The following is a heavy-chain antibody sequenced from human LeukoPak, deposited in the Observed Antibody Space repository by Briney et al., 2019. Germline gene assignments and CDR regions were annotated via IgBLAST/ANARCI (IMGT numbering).Heavy chain of an antibody. J-gene: IGHJ3*02. CDR3: ARTYYDILTGSPADAFDI. D-gene: IGHD3-9*01. CDR1: GFTFSRYS. CDR2: MSSGSTYI. Sequence: GGSLRLSCAASGFTFSRYSMNWVRQAPGKGLEWVSSMSSGSTYIYYADSVKGRFTISRDNSKNTLYLHVNSLRPEDTAVYYCARTYYDILTGSPADAFDIWGQGTMVTVSS. V-gene: IGHV3-21*01.